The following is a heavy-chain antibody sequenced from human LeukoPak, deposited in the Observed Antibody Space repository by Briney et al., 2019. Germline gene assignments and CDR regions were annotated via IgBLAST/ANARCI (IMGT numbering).Heavy chain of an antibody. D-gene: IGHD3-3*01. J-gene: IGHJ4*02. V-gene: IGHV3-7*01. Sequence: GGSLRLSCAASGFTFSSFWLSWVRQTPGKGLEWVAILKHDGSEKYSVDSVKGRFTISRDNAKNLLYLQMNSLRVEDTAVYHCARETRLLSYWGQGTLVTVSS. CDR1: GFTFSSFW. CDR2: LKHDGSEK. CDR3: ARETRLLSY.